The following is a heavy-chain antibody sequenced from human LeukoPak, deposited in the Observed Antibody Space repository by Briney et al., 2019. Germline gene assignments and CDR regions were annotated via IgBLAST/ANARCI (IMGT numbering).Heavy chain of an antibody. Sequence: GGSLRLSCAASGFNFDDFAMHWVRLSPGKGLEWVSGISWDGNSVESADSVKGRFTISRDNAKNTLYLQMNSLRVEDTAVYYCVCLGLGGLSLDWGQGTLVTVSS. CDR3: VCLGLGGLSLD. CDR1: GFNFDDFA. J-gene: IGHJ4*02. D-gene: IGHD3-16*01. V-gene: IGHV3-9*01. CDR2: ISWDGNSV.